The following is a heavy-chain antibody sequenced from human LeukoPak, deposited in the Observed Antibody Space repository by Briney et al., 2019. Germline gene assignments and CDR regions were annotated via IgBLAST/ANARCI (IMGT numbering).Heavy chain of an antibody. CDR1: GFTVSSNY. CDR2: IYSGGST. Sequence: GGSLRLSCAASGFTVSSNYMSWVRQAPGKGLEWVSVIYSGGSTYYADSVKGRFTISRDNSKNTLYLQMNSLRAEDTAAYYCASVSSGWEQYFQHWGQGTLVTVSS. J-gene: IGHJ1*01. D-gene: IGHD6-19*01. V-gene: IGHV3-66*02. CDR3: ASVSSGWEQYFQH.